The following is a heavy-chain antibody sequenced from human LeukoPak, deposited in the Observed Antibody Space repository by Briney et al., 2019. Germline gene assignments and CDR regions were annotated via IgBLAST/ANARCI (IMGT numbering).Heavy chain of an antibody. V-gene: IGHV4-34*01. CDR1: GGSISGYY. CDR3: ARALVYFPFDP. D-gene: IGHD2-8*01. Sequence: SETLSLTCTVSGGSISGYYWSWIRQPPGKGLEWIGEINHSGSTNYNPSLKSRVTISVDTSKNQFSLKLSSVTAADTAVYYCARALVYFPFDPWGQGTLVTVSS. CDR2: INHSGST. J-gene: IGHJ5*02.